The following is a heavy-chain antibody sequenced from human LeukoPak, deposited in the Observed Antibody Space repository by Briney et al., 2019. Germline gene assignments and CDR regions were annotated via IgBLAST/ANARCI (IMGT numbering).Heavy chain of an antibody. CDR1: GYSFTDYY. J-gene: IGHJ5*02. Sequence: ASVKVSCKTSGYSFTDYYMHWVRQAPGQGLEWMGWINPNSGGTSTAQKFQGRITMTRDTSITTVYMEVSWLTSDDTAIYYCARANRLDGSPYLIGPWGQGTLVTVSS. CDR2: INPNSGGT. D-gene: IGHD1-26*01. V-gene: IGHV1-2*02. CDR3: ARANRLDGSPYLIGP.